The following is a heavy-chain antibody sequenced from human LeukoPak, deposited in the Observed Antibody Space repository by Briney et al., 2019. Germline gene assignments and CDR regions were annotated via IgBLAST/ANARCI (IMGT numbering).Heavy chain of an antibody. D-gene: IGHD6-13*01. Sequence: GGSLRLSCAASGFTFSSYSMNWVRQAPGKGLEWVSSISSSSSYIYYADSEKGRFTISRDNAKNSLYLHMNSLRAEDTAVYYCARNIAAAGTVYYYYYYMDVWGKGTTVTVSS. J-gene: IGHJ6*03. CDR3: ARNIAAAGTVYYYYYYMDV. V-gene: IGHV3-21*01. CDR2: ISSSSSYI. CDR1: GFTFSSYS.